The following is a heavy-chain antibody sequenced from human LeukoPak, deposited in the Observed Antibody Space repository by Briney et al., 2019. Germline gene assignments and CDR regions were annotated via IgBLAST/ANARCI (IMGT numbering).Heavy chain of an antibody. CDR1: GFTFSSYD. Sequence: GGSLRLSGAASGFTFSSYDMHWVRQTTGKGLEWVAGIGIGGDPYCAGSVKGRFSISRENDKNSFYLQMNSLRAGDTAVYYCARPRATRTYWYFDLWGRGTLVTVSS. CDR2: IGIGGDP. J-gene: IGHJ2*01. CDR3: ARPRATRTYWYFDL. V-gene: IGHV3-13*05.